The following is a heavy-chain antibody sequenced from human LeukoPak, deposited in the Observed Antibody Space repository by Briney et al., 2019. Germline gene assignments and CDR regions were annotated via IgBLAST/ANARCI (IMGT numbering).Heavy chain of an antibody. Sequence: PGGSLRLSCAASGFTFSSYAMSWVRQAPGKGLEWVSAISGSGGSTYYADSVKGRFTISRDNSKNTLYLQMNSLRAEDTAVYYCANDGDYDLGYFDYWGQGTLVTVSS. CDR1: GFTFSSYA. D-gene: IGHD4-17*01. CDR3: ANDGDYDLGYFDY. J-gene: IGHJ4*02. V-gene: IGHV3-23*01. CDR2: ISGSGGST.